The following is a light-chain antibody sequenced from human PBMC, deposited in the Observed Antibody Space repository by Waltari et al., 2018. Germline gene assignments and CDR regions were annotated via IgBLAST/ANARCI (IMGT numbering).Light chain of an antibody. Sequence: EIMLTQSPGTLSLSPGERATLSCRACQSISRYLAWYQHKPGQAPRLLIYDASSRATGIPDRFSGSGSGTDFSLTISRLEPEDFAVYYCQKYGSLPATFGQGTKVEIK. CDR3: QKYGSLPAT. J-gene: IGKJ1*01. CDR2: DAS. CDR1: QSISRY. V-gene: IGKV3-20*01.